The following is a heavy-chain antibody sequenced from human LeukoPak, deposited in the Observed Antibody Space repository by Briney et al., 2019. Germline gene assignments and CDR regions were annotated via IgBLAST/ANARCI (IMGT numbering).Heavy chain of an antibody. V-gene: IGHV3-74*01. J-gene: IGHJ5*02. CDR3: ARLAGEVKDL. CDR2: IKTDGSTT. CDR1: GFTFSSYW. Sequence: PGGSLRLSCAASGFTFSSYWMHWVRQAPGKGLVWVSHIKTDGSTTNYADSVKGRFTISRDNAKNTLYLQMNSLRVEDTALCYCARLAGEVKDLWGQGTLVTVSS. D-gene: IGHD7-27*01.